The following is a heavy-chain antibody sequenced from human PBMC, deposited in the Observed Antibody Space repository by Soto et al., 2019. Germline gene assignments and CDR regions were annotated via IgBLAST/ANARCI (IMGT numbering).Heavy chain of an antibody. CDR1: GGTFSSYT. J-gene: IGHJ3*02. D-gene: IGHD1-26*01. Sequence: QVQLVQSGAEVKKPGSSVKVSCKASGGTFSSYTISWVRQAPGQGLEWMGRIIPILGIANYAQKFQGRVTITADKSTSTAYMELSSLRSEDTAVYYCASHSGPNDAFDIWGQGTMVTVSS. CDR3: ASHSGPNDAFDI. V-gene: IGHV1-69*02. CDR2: IIPILGIA.